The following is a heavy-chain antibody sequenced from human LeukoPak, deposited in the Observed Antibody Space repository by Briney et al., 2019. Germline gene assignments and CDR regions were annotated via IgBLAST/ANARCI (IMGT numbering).Heavy chain of an antibody. D-gene: IGHD2-15*01. CDR3: ARVAFCSGGTYYKYFDY. V-gene: IGHV3-11*06. CDR2: ISTSSSST. CDR1: GFTFSAYY. Sequence: PGGSLRLSCAASGFTFSAYYMSWIRQAPGKGLEWVSHISTSSSSTNYADSVKGRFTISRDNAKNSLYLQMNSLRAEDTAVYYCARVAFCSGGTYYKYFDYWGQGTLVTVSS. J-gene: IGHJ4*02.